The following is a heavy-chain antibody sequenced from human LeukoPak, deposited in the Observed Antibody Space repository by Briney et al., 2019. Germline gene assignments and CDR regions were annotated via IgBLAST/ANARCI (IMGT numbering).Heavy chain of an antibody. D-gene: IGHD6-13*01. V-gene: IGHV1-18*01. CDR2: ISAYLGNT. J-gene: IGHJ4*02. Sequence: ASVKVSCKASGYTFTSSGISWVRQAPGQGLEWMGWISAYLGNTNCAQKLQGRVTMTTDTSTRTAYMELRSLRSDDTAVYYCARDPSPHSSSWNGIQFDAPPFDYWGQGTLVTVSS. CDR1: GYTFTSSG. CDR3: ARDPSPHSSSWNGIQFDAPPFDY.